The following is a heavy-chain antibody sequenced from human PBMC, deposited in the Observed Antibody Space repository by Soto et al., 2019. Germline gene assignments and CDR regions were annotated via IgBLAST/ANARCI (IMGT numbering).Heavy chain of an antibody. D-gene: IGHD6-6*01. V-gene: IGHV4-39*01. CDR3: ASGYSSSSLRENYFDY. CDR2: IYYSGST. J-gene: IGHJ4*02. Sequence: SETLSLTCTVSGGSISSSSYYWGWIRQPPGKGLEWIGSIYYSGSTYYNPSLKSRVTISVDTSKNQFSLKLSSVTAADTAVYYCASGYSSSSLRENYFDYWGQGTLVTVSS. CDR1: GGSISSSSYY.